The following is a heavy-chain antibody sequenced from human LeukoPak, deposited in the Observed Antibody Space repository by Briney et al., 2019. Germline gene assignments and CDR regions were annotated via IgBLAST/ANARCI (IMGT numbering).Heavy chain of an antibody. CDR2: ISSTNTYI. CDR3: ARDDERDYTNLVGATLDY. CDR1: GFTFNTYS. V-gene: IGHV3-21*01. J-gene: IGHJ4*02. Sequence: GGSLRLSCAASGFTFNTYSMHWVRQAPGKGLEWVSSISSTNTYIYYADSVKGRFTISRDNAKNSLCLQMSSLRAEDTAVYYCARDDERDYTNLVGATLDYWGRGTLVTVSS. D-gene: IGHD1-26*01.